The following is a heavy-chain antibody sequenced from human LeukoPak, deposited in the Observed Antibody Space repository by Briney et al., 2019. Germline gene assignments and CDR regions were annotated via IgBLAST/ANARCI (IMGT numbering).Heavy chain of an antibody. CDR2: INPSGGTT. Sequence: ASVKVSCKASGYTFTSYYMHWVRQAPGQGLEWMGLINPSGGTTRYAQKFQGRVTMTRDLSTSTDYMELSSLRSEGTAFYYCARVGDYSPRGWFDPWGQGTLVTVSS. V-gene: IGHV1-46*01. CDR3: ARVGDYSPRGWFDP. J-gene: IGHJ5*02. CDR1: GYTFTSYY. D-gene: IGHD4-11*01.